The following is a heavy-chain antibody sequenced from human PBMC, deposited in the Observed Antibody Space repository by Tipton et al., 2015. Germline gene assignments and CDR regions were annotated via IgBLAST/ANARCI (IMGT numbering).Heavy chain of an antibody. CDR2: INHTGST. D-gene: IGHD5-12*01. CDR1: GGSTSDYY. J-gene: IGHJ5*02. V-gene: IGHV4-34*01. CDR3: ATGQVAGWFDP. Sequence: TLSLTCTVSGGSTSDYYWNWIRQPPGKGLEWIGEINHTGSTKYTPSLKSRVFISVDTSKKQFSLRLSSMTAADTAVYYCATGQVAGWFDPWGQGTLVTVSS.